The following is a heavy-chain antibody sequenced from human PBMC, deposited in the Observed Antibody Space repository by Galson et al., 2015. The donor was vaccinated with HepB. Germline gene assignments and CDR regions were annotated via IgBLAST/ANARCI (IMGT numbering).Heavy chain of an antibody. Sequence: SVKVSCKASGYTFTRYDINWVRQATGQGLEWMGWMNPNSGNTGYAQKLQGRVTMTRNTSISTAYMELSSLRSEDTAVYYCAREDYYYMDVWGKGTTVTVSS. J-gene: IGHJ6*03. CDR2: MNPNSGNT. CDR1: GYTFTRYD. CDR3: AREDYYYMDV. V-gene: IGHV1-8*01.